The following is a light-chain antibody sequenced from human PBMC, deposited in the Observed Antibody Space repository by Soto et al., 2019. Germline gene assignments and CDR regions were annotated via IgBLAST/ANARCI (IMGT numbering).Light chain of an antibody. Sequence: EIALTKSPATLSLSPGERATISGLASQSVGSDFLAWYQQRPGQPPRILIFGASGRATGIPDRFSGSGSGTDFTLTISRLEPEDFAVYYCQQYGSLSWAFGQGTKVDIK. V-gene: IGKV3-20*01. CDR2: GAS. CDR3: QQYGSLSWA. J-gene: IGKJ1*01. CDR1: QSVGSDF.